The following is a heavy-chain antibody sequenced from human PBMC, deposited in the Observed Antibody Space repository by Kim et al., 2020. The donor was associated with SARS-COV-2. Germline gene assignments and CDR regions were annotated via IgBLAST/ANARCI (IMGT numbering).Heavy chain of an antibody. Sequence: SETLSLTCTVSGGSVSSGSYYWSWIRQPPGKGLEWIGYIYYSGSTNYNPSLKSRVTISVDTSKNQFSLKLSSVTAADTAVYYCARGDSRGYSSSPGLMDVWGQGTTVTVSS. D-gene: IGHD6-13*01. CDR2: IYYSGST. CDR1: GGSVSSGSYY. J-gene: IGHJ6*02. V-gene: IGHV4-61*01. CDR3: ARGDSRGYSSSPGLMDV.